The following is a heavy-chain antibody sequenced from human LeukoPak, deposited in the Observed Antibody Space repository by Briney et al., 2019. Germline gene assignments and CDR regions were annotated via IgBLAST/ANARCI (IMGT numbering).Heavy chain of an antibody. D-gene: IGHD3-9*01. J-gene: IGHJ6*02. Sequence: GGSLRLSCAASGFTFSSYWMSWARQAPGKGLEWVANIKQDGSEKYYVDSVKGRFTISRDNAKNSLYLQMNSLRAEDTAVYYCARDSGYDILTGYLYYYGMDVWGQGTTVTVSS. CDR1: GFTFSSYW. CDR2: IKQDGSEK. V-gene: IGHV3-7*01. CDR3: ARDSGYDILTGYLYYYGMDV.